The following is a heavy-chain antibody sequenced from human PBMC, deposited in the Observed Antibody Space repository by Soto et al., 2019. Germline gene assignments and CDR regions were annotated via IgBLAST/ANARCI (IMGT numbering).Heavy chain of an antibody. Sequence: ASVQVSCKASGYSFTNNDVSGVRQATGQWLEWMGWMNTGSGDTGYAQKLQGRVTMTRDISIATAYMELSSLRSDDTAIYYCARMETFGSLNWFDPWGQGTLVTVSS. CDR1: GYSFTNND. V-gene: IGHV1-8*01. J-gene: IGHJ5*02. D-gene: IGHD3-10*01. CDR2: MNTGSGDT. CDR3: ARMETFGSLNWFDP.